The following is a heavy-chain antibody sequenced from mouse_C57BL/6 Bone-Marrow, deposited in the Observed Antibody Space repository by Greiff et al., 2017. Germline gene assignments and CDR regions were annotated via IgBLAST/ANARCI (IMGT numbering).Heavy chain of an antibody. CDR1: GFTFTSYA. CDR2: ISDGGSYT. CDR3: ASERVYFDY. V-gene: IGHV5-4*01. Sequence: EVQLVESGAGLVKPGGSLTLSCAASGFTFTSYAMSWVRQTPVNRLEWVATISDGGSYTYYPHNVKGRFTISRDKAKNNLYLQMGHLKSEDTAMYYCASERVYFDYWGQGTTLTVSS. J-gene: IGHJ2*01.